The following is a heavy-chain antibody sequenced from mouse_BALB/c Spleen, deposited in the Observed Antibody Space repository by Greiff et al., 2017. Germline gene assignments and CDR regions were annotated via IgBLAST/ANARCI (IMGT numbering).Heavy chain of an antibody. Sequence: EVQVVESGGGLVQPGGSRKLSCAASGFTFSSFGMHWVRQAPEKGLEWVAYISSGSSTIYYADTVKGRFTISRDNPKNTLFLQMTSLRSEDTAMYYCARPPIAGYYAMDYWGQGTSVTVSS. CDR1: GFTFSSFG. CDR3: ARPPIAGYYAMDY. CDR2: ISSGSSTI. V-gene: IGHV5-17*02. D-gene: IGHD4-1*01. J-gene: IGHJ4*01.